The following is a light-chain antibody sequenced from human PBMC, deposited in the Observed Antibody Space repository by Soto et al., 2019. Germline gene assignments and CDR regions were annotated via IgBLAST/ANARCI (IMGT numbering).Light chain of an antibody. V-gene: IGKV1-39*01. Sequence: DIQMTQSPSSLSASIGDRVTITCRASQNINSHLNWYQQKPGKAPKVVIYAASRLQSGVPSRFSGGRSGTEFTLTISSLEPEDFATYYCQQSHITTLFTFGKGTKLEIK. CDR3: QQSHITTLFT. CDR1: QNINSH. CDR2: AAS. J-gene: IGKJ2*01.